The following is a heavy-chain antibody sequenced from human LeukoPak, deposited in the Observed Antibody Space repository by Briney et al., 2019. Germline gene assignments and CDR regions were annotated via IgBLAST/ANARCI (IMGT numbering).Heavy chain of an antibody. D-gene: IGHD1-26*01. CDR2: IYGGGST. J-gene: IGHJ2*01. Sequence: GGSLRLSCTVAGFTFSSNYMSWVRQAPGKGLEWVSVIYGGGSTYYADSVSGRFTISRDNSKNILYLQMNSLRAEDTADYYCARNHLLGYWYFDLWGRGTQVTVSS. CDR1: GFTFSSNY. CDR3: ARNHLLGYWYFDL. V-gene: IGHV3-53*01.